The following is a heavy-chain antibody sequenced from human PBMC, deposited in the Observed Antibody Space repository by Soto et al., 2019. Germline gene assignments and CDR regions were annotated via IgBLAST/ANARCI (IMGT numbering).Heavy chain of an antibody. Sequence: PGGSLRLSCAASGFTFSSYAMSWVRQAPGKGLEWVSVISGSDDSTYYADSVKGRFTISRDNSKNTLYLQMNSLRAGDTAVYYCAKRRSSSTFDYWGQGTLVTVSS. D-gene: IGHD6-6*01. V-gene: IGHV3-23*01. CDR3: AKRRSSSTFDY. CDR2: ISGSDDST. J-gene: IGHJ4*02. CDR1: GFTFSSYA.